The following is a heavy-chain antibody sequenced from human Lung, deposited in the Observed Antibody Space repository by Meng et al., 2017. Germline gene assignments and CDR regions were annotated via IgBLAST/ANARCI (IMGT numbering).Heavy chain of an antibody. J-gene: IGHJ4*02. Sequence: QVQLVQSGSELKKPGASVKISCKASGYTFTTYAMNWVRQAPGQGLEWMGWIYTDTRNPTYAQGFTGRFVFSLDTSVSTAYLQISSLMAEDTAIYYCARGDLGMSGYYYTVHWGQGTLVTVSS. V-gene: IGHV7-4-1*02. CDR3: ARGDLGMSGYYYTVH. CDR2: IYTDTRNP. CDR1: GYTFTTYA. D-gene: IGHD3-22*01.